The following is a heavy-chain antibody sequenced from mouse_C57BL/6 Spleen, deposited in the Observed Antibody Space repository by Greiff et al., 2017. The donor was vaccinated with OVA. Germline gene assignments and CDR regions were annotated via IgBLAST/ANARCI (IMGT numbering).Heavy chain of an antibody. Sequence: VKLVESGAELARPGASVKMSCKASGYTFTSYTMHWVKQRPGQGLEWIGYINPSSGYTKYNQKFKDKATLTADKSSSTAYMQLSSLTSEDSAVYYCARETYGISDYWGQGTTLTVSS. CDR1: GYTFTSYT. D-gene: IGHD2-1*01. CDR2: INPSSGYT. CDR3: ARETYGISDY. J-gene: IGHJ2*01. V-gene: IGHV1-4*01.